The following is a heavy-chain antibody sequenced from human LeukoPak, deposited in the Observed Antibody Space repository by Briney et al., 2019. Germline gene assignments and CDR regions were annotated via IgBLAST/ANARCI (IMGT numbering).Heavy chain of an antibody. D-gene: IGHD3-3*01. CDR3: ARDQYDTWSRRGNFDS. CDR1: GFTFNNYA. J-gene: IGHJ4*02. CDR2: IKLDGSEK. V-gene: IGHV3-7*03. Sequence: GGSLRLSCAASGFTFNNYAMSWVRQAPGKGLEWVANIKLDGSEKNYVDSVKGRFTISRDNTKNSLYLQMNSLRVEDTAVFYCARDQYDTWSRRGNFDSWGQGTLVIVSS.